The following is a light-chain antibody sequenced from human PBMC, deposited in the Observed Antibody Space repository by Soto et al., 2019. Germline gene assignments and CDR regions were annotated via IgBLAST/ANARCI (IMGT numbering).Light chain of an antibody. CDR1: QSISSW. Sequence: DIQMTQSPSTLSASVGDRVTITCRASQSISSWLAWYQQKPGKAHKLLIYKAYSLESGVQSRFSGSGSGTDFTLTIRSLQPEDFATYYCKQYNSYSRTFGQGTKVDIK. CDR3: KQYNSYSRT. V-gene: IGKV1-5*03. CDR2: KAY. J-gene: IGKJ1*01.